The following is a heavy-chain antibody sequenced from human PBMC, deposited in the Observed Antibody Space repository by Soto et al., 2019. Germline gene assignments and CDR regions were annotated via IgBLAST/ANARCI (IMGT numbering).Heavy chain of an antibody. V-gene: IGHV3-7*05. CDR2: IKTDGSET. CDR3: VKVAWGGS. D-gene: IGHD3-16*01. Sequence: EVQLVQSGGGLVQPGGSLRVSCAASGFNFRGFRMGWVRQAPGKGLEWVANIKTDGSETHYADSAKGRFTISRDNAENSLHLQLNNLGLDDAAVYYCVKVAWGGSWGQGTPVAVSP. CDR1: GFNFRGFR. J-gene: IGHJ5*02.